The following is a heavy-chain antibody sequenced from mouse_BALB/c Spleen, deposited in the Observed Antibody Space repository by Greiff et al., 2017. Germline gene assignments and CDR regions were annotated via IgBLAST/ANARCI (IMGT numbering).Heavy chain of an antibody. CDR3: ARHGGNDGYYFDY. V-gene: IGHV5-6*01. CDR1: GFTFSSYG. CDR2: ISSGGSYT. D-gene: IGHD2-3*01. Sequence: EVQLVESGGDLVKPGGSLKLSCAASGFTFSSYGMSWVRQTPDKRLEWVATISSGGSYTYYPDSVKGRFTISRDNAKNTLYLQMSSLKSEDTAMYYCARHGGNDGYYFDYWGQGTTLTVSS. J-gene: IGHJ2*01.